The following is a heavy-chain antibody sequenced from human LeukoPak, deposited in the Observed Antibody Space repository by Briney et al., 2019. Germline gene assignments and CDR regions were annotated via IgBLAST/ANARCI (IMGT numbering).Heavy chain of an antibody. CDR1: GYTFTGYY. D-gene: IGHD2-2*01. CDR2: INPNSGGT. V-gene: IGHV1-2*02. CDR3: ARVKYQLPYYFDY. J-gene: IGHJ4*02. Sequence: ASVKVSCKASGYTFTGYYMHWVRQAPGQGLEWMGWINPNSGGTNYAQKFQGRVTMTRDTSISTAYMELSRLRSDDTAVYYCARVKYQLPYYFDYWGQGTLVTVSS.